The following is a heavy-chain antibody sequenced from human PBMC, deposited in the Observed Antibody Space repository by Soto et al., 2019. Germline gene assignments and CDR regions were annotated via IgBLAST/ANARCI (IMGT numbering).Heavy chain of an antibody. D-gene: IGHD3-22*01. Sequence: SGPTLVNPTQTLTLTCTFSGFSLSTSGMRVSWIRQPPGKALEWLARIDWDDDKFYSKSLKTRLTISKDTSKNQVVLTMTNMDPVDTATYYCGGDSSGYDAFDIWGQGTMVTVSS. CDR1: GFSLSTSGMR. CDR2: IDWDDDK. V-gene: IGHV2-70*04. CDR3: GGDSSGYDAFDI. J-gene: IGHJ3*02.